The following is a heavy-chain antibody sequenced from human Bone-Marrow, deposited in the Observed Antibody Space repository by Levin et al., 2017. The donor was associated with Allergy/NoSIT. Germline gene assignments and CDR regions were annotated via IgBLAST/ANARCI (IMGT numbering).Heavy chain of an antibody. V-gene: IGHV3-9*01. CDR3: AKMQYSNQFYYGMDV. Sequence: SLKISCAASGFRLDDYAMHWVRQAPGKGLEWVSGIYWNSGTMAYADSVKGRFTISRDTAKNSLYLQMNSLRPEDTALYFCAKMQYSNQFYYGMDVWGQGRTVAVSS. D-gene: IGHD1-26*01. CDR1: GFRLDDYA. J-gene: IGHJ6*02. CDR2: IYWNSGTM.